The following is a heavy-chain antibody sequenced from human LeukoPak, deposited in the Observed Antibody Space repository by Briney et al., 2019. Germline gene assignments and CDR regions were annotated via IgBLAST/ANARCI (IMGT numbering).Heavy chain of an antibody. V-gene: IGHV3-30*04. J-gene: IGHJ4*02. CDR3: AREYYGSGSFLDY. Sequence: GSLRLSCAASGFTFSSYAMHWVRQAPGKGLEWVAVISYDGSNKYYADSVKGRFTISRDNSKNTLYLQMNSLRAEDTAVYYCAREYYGSGSFLDYWGQGTLVTVSS. D-gene: IGHD3-10*01. CDR2: ISYDGSNK. CDR1: GFTFSSYA.